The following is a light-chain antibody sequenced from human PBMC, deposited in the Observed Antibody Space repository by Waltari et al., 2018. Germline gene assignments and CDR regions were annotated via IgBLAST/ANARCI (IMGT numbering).Light chain of an antibody. Sequence: HSTLTQPASVSGSLGQSITIPCTGTSGDVGNYNLVSWYQQHPGKAPKFMIYGVNKRPSGVSNRFSGSKSGNTASLTISGLQGEDEAIYFCSSYAAYNTVIFGGGTKVTVL. CDR3: SSYAAYNTVI. CDR2: GVN. V-gene: IGLV2-23*02. CDR1: SGDVGNYNL. J-gene: IGLJ2*01.